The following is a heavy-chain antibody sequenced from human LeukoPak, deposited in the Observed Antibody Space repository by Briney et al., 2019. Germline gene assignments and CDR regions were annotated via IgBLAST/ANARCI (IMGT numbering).Heavy chain of an antibody. CDR1: GGSFSGYY. CDR3: AGGLWFGERNWFDP. CDR2: INHSGST. V-gene: IGHV4-34*01. D-gene: IGHD3-10*01. Sequence: PSETLSLTCAVYGGSFSGYYWSWIRQPPGKGLEWIGEINHSGSTNYNPSLKSRVTISVDTSKNQFSLKLSSVTAADTAVYYCAGGLWFGERNWFDPWGQGTLVTVSS. J-gene: IGHJ5*02.